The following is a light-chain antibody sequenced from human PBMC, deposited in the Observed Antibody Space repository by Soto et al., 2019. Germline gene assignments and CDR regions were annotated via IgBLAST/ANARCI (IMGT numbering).Light chain of an antibody. CDR3: QQQGRSWIT. Sequence: EIVFTQSPGTLSLSPGERPTLSCRASQSVSSNSLAWYQQKPGHPPRVFIYGASTRATGIPDRFSGSGSGTDFTLTVSRLEPEDFEVYYCQQQGRSWITFGQGTRLEIK. CDR1: QSVSSNS. J-gene: IGKJ5*01. CDR2: GAS. V-gene: IGKV3-20*01.